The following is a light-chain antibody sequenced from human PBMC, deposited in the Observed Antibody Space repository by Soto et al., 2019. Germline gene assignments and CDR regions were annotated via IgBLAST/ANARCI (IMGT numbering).Light chain of an antibody. CDR1: QDVGRY. CDR2: GAS. J-gene: IGKJ1*01. CDR3: QHYKNYPWT. V-gene: IGKV1-8*01. Sequence: AIRMTQSPSSLSASAGDRVAIACRASQDVGRYLAWYQQKPGQAPKLLIYGASTLQSGVPSRFSGGGSGTDFTLTISCLQSGDFATYYCQHYKNYPWTFGQGTKVDIK.